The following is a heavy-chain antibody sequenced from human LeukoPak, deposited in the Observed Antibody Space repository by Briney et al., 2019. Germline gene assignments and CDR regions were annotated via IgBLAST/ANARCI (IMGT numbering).Heavy chain of an antibody. D-gene: IGHD2-2*01. CDR2: IKSKTDGGTT. V-gene: IGHV3-15*01. Sequence: PGGSLRLSCAASGFTFSNAWMSWVRQAPGKGLEWVGRIKSKTDGGTTDYAAPVKGRFTISRDDSKNTLYLQMNSLKTEDTAVYYCTTEGVPAARGAFDYWGQGTLVTVSS. J-gene: IGHJ4*02. CDR3: TTEGVPAARGAFDY. CDR1: GFTFSNAW.